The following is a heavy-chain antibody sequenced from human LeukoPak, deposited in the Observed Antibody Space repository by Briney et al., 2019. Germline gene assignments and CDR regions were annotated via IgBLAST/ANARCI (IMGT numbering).Heavy chain of an antibody. CDR3: ARGYCRGGSCYSGDGFDM. D-gene: IGHD2-15*01. V-gene: IGHV3-48*02. CDR2: ISSSGRTI. Sequence: GGSLRLSCAASGFTFSSYSMNWVRQAPGKGLEWVSYISSSGRTIYYADSVKGRFTISRDNAKNSLYLQMNSLRDEDTALYYCARGYCRGGSCYSGDGFDMWGQGTMVTVSS. CDR1: GFTFSSYS. J-gene: IGHJ3*02.